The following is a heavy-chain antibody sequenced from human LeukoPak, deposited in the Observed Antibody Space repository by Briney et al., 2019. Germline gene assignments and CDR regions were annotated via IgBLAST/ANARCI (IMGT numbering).Heavy chain of an antibody. CDR3: ARGSIAARHWFDP. Sequence: PSETLSLTCTVSGYSISSGYYWGWIRQPPGKGREWIGSIYHSGSTYYNPSLKSRVTISVDPSKHQFSLTLSSVTAAAPAVYYCARGSIAARHWFDPWGQGTLVTVSS. J-gene: IGHJ5*02. CDR2: IYHSGST. D-gene: IGHD6-6*01. V-gene: IGHV4-38-2*02. CDR1: GYSISSGYY.